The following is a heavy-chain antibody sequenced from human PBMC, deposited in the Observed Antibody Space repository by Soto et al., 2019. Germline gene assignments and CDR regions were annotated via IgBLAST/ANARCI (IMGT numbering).Heavy chain of an antibody. D-gene: IGHD5-12*01. J-gene: IGHJ4*02. V-gene: IGHV3-30*18. Sequence: QVQLVESGGGVVQPGRSLRLSCAASGFTFSSYGMHWVRQAPGKGLEWVAVISYDGSNKYYADSVKGRFTISRDNSKNTLYLQMNSLRAEDTAVYYCAKVPPYGGYFPPDYWGQGTLVTVSS. CDR2: ISYDGSNK. CDR1: GFTFSSYG. CDR3: AKVPPYGGYFPPDY.